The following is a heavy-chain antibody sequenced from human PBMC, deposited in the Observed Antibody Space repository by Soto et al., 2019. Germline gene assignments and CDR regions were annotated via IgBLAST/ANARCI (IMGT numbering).Heavy chain of an antibody. D-gene: IGHD3-10*01. Sequence: SETLSLTCTVSGGSISSYYWSWIRQPPGKGLEWIGYIYYSGSTNYNPSLKSRATISVDTSKNQFSLNLSSVTAADTAVYYCARVWGGAFDFWGQGTMVTVSS. CDR3: ARVWGGAFDF. CDR2: IYYSGST. CDR1: GGSISSYY. V-gene: IGHV4-59*01. J-gene: IGHJ3*01.